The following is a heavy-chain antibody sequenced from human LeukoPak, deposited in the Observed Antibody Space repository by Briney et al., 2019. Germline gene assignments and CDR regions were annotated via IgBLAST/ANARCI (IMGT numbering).Heavy chain of an antibody. CDR3: AELGITMIGGV. CDR2: ISYDGSNK. D-gene: IGHD3-10*02. J-gene: IGHJ6*04. Sequence: GSLELSFAASGFHFRSYAMQRVRPAPGQGLGWVAVISYDGSNKYYADSVKGRFTISRDNSKNTLYLQMNSLRAEDTAVYYCAELGITMIGGVWGKGTTVTISS. CDR1: GFHFRSYA. V-gene: IGHV3-30*04.